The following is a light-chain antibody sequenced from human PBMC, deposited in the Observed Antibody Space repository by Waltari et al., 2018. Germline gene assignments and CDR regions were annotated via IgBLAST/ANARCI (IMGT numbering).Light chain of an antibody. J-gene: IGLJ3*02. CDR1: SSDVGGYNS. V-gene: IGLV2-8*01. Sequence: QSVLTQPPSASGAPGRSVTISCTGSSSDVGGYNSVSWYQRHPGKAPKLMIYDVNKRPSGVPDRFSGSKSGNTASLTVSGLQVEDEGDYYCGSYADTSTWVFGGGTSLTVL. CDR2: DVN. CDR3: GSYADTSTWV.